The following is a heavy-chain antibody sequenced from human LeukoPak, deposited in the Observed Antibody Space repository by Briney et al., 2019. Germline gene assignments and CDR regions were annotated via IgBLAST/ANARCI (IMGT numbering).Heavy chain of an antibody. CDR1: GFTFSSYS. J-gene: IGHJ5*02. CDR2: ISSSSSTI. Sequence: GGSLRLSCAASGFTFSSYSMNWVRQAPGKGLEWVSYISSSSSTIYYADSVKGRFTISRDNSKNTLYLQMNSLRAEDTAVYYCAKGTISSGWNWFDPWGQGTLVTVSS. CDR3: AKGTISSGWNWFDP. D-gene: IGHD6-19*01. V-gene: IGHV3-48*01.